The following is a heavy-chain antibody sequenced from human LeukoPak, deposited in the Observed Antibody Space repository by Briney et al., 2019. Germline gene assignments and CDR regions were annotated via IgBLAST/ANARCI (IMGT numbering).Heavy chain of an antibody. Sequence: GGSLRLSCAASGFTFSSYAMSWVRQAPGKGLEWVSDMSGSDGSTYYADSVKGRFTIARDNSKTTLYLQINSLRAEDTAIYYCAKDPGGSVSWYFDLWGRGTLVTVSS. CDR3: AKDPGGSVSWYFDL. CDR1: GFTFSSYA. V-gene: IGHV3-23*01. CDR2: MSGSDGST. D-gene: IGHD2-8*01. J-gene: IGHJ2*01.